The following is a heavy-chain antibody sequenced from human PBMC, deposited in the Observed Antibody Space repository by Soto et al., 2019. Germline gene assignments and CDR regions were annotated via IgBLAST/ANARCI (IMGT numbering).Heavy chain of an antibody. V-gene: IGHV1-69*13. D-gene: IGHD6-13*01. CDR3: AREHRYSSSWLTGLIAYDAFDI. J-gene: IGHJ3*02. Sequence: SVKVSCKASGGTFSSYAISWVRQAPGQGLEWMGGIIPIFGTANYAQKFQGRVTITADESTSTAYMELSSMRSEDTAVYYCAREHRYSSSWLTGLIAYDAFDIWGQGTMVTVSS. CDR1: GGTFSSYA. CDR2: IIPIFGTA.